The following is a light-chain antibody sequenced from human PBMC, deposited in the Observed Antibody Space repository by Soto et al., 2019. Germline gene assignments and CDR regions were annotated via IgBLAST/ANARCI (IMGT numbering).Light chain of an antibody. V-gene: IGKV3-20*01. CDR2: GAS. J-gene: IGKJ3*01. Sequence: IVLTQSPGTLSLSPGERATLSCRASQSVTSSYLAWYQQKPGQAPRLLLYGASRSATGIPDRFSGGGSGTDFALTISRLEPEEFAVYYCQQYDSFIFTFGPGTKVDIK. CDR1: QSVTSSY. CDR3: QQYDSFIFT.